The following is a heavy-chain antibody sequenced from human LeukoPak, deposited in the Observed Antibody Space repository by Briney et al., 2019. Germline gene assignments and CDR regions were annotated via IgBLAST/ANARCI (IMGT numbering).Heavy chain of an antibody. CDR3: ARGGSEYGDYPGYFQH. D-gene: IGHD4-17*01. CDR1: GGTFSSYA. CDR2: IIPIFGTE. Sequence: SVKVSCKASGGTFSSYAISWVRQAPGQGVEWMGGIIPIFGTENYAQKSHGRVTITADESTSTAYMELSSLRSEDTAVYYCARGGSEYGDYPGYFQHWGQGTLVTVSS. J-gene: IGHJ1*01. V-gene: IGHV1-69*01.